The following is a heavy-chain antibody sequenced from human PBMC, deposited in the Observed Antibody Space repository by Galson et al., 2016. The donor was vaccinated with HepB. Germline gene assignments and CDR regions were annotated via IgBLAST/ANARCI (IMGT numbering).Heavy chain of an antibody. CDR3: AIERHYDSGSPDY. Sequence: SVKVSCKVSGYTVTELSMHWVRQGPGKGLEWMGGFDPEDGERIYAQKFQGRVTMTEDTSTDTAYMELSSLRSEDTAVYYCAIERHYDSGSPDYWGQGTLVTVPS. J-gene: IGHJ4*02. D-gene: IGHD3-10*01. V-gene: IGHV1-24*01. CDR1: GYTVTELS. CDR2: FDPEDGER.